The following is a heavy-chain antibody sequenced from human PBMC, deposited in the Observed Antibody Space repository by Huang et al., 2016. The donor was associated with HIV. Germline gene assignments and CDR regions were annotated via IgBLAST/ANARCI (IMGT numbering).Heavy chain of an antibody. CDR2: ISSKAHGGTT. J-gene: IGHJ4*02. CDR3: STVGGGIDYIGYTSAYYATGGY. V-gene: IGHV3-49*03. D-gene: IGHD6-19*01. CDR1: GFTFGAYG. Sequence: EVQLVESGGTLIQPGRSLRLSCTASGFTFGAYGMSWFRQAPGKGREWVGYISSKAHGGTTEYAASVKGRFIVARDDSKNMAYRRMSSLKTEDTAVYYCSTVGGGIDYIGYTSAYYATGGYWGQGTLVTVSS.